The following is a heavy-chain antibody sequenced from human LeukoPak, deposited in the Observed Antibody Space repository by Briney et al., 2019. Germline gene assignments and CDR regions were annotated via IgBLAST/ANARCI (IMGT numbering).Heavy chain of an antibody. V-gene: IGHV3-21*01. D-gene: IGHD3-10*01. CDR2: ISSRNIYI. J-gene: IGHJ4*02. CDR3: ASDRYYYGSGSYYSGAFDN. CDR1: GLTFSSYT. Sequence: KTGGSLRLSCVASGLTFSSYTMNWVRQAPGKGLEWVSSISSRNIYIYYADSVKGRFTISRDNAKNSLYLQMNSLRVEDTAVYYCASDRYYYGSGSYYSGAFDNWGQGTLVTVSS.